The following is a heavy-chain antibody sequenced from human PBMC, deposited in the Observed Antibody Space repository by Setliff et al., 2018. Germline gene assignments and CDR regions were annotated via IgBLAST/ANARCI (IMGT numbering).Heavy chain of an antibody. CDR1: GGTFSNIG. Sequence: GASVKVSCKASGGTFSNIGISWVRQAPGQGLEWMGGIIPLFGTTNYAQEFQGRVTITTDESTNTAYMELSSLRSEDTAMYYCAREKVVVVSATSYYYYMDVWGKGTTVTVS. CDR2: IIPLFGTT. D-gene: IGHD2-15*01. V-gene: IGHV1-69*05. J-gene: IGHJ6*03. CDR3: AREKVVVVSATSYYYYMDV.